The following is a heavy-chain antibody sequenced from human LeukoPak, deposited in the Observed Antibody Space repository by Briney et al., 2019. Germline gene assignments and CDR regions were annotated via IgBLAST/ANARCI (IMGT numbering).Heavy chain of an antibody. D-gene: IGHD1-26*01. J-gene: IGHJ4*02. CDR3: ATESGTYSGTCFDY. CDR1: GFTFDDYA. Sequence: PGRSLRLSCAVSGFTFDDYAMHWVRQGPGKGLEWVSGISWNSGSIGYADSVKGRFTISRDNAKNSLYLQMNSLRAEDTAVYYCATESGTYSGTCFDYWGQGTLVTVSS. CDR2: ISWNSGSI. V-gene: IGHV3-9*01.